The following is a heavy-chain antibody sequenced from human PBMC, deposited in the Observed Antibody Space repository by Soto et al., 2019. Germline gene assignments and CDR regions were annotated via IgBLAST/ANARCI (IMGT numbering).Heavy chain of an antibody. V-gene: IGHV3-48*02. CDR1: GFTFSSYS. CDR3: ARDLWSSSWYVDFDY. J-gene: IGHJ4*02. CDR2: ISSSSSTI. Sequence: GGSLRLSCAASGFTFSSYSMNWVRQAPGKGLEWVSYISSSSSTIYYADSVKGRFTISRDNAKNSLYLQMNSLRDEDTAVYYCARDLWSSSWYVDFDYWGQGTLVTVSS. D-gene: IGHD6-13*01.